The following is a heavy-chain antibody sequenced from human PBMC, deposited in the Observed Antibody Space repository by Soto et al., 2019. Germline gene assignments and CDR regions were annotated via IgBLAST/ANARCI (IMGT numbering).Heavy chain of an antibody. CDR3: ARDEGVEVVPAAHFDY. CDR2: IWYDGSNK. Sequence: GGSLRLSCAASGFTFSSYGMHWVRQAPGKGLEWVAVIWYDGSNKYYADSVKGRFTISRDNSKNTLYLQMNSLRAEDTAVYYCARDEGVEVVPAAHFDYWGQGTLVTVSS. J-gene: IGHJ4*02. D-gene: IGHD2-2*01. V-gene: IGHV3-33*01. CDR1: GFTFSSYG.